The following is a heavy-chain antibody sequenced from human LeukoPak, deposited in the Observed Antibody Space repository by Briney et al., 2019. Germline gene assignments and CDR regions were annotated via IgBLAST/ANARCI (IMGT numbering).Heavy chain of an antibody. J-gene: IGHJ4*02. D-gene: IGHD3-3*01. CDR1: GYTFTGYY. CDR2: INPNSGGT. V-gene: IGHV1-2*02. Sequence: ASVKVSCKASGYTFTGYYMHWVRQAPGQGLEWMGWINPNSGGTNYAQKFQGRVTMTRDTSISTAYMELSRLRSDDTAVYYCAKDRSAYDFWSGPLYYFDYWGQGTLVNVSS. CDR3: AKDRSAYDFWSGPLYYFDY.